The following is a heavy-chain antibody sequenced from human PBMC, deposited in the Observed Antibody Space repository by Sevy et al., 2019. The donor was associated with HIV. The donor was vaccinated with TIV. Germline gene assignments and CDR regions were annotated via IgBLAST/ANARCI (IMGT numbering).Heavy chain of an antibody. CDR1: GFTFSSYG. CDR2: ISYDGSNK. CDR3: AKVGSGYITLDY. D-gene: IGHD5-12*01. J-gene: IGHJ4*02. Sequence: LSLTCAASGFTFSSYGMHWVRQAPGKGLEWVAVISYDGSNKYYADSVKGRFTISRDNSKNTLYLQMNSLRAEDTAVYYCAKVGSGYITLDYWGQGTLVTVSS. V-gene: IGHV3-30*18.